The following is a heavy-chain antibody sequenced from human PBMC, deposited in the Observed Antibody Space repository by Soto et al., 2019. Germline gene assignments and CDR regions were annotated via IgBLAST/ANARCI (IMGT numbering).Heavy chain of an antibody. Sequence: EVQLVESGGGLVQPGGSLKLSCAASGFTLSGFDIHWVRQASGEGLEWVGRIKTKVESYATELAASVKGRFTISRDDPKYTAYLEMNSLKTEDTAVYYCTRRYCSGGGCYSDFDYWGQGALVTVSS. D-gene: IGHD2-15*01. V-gene: IGHV3-73*01. CDR3: TRRYCSGGGCYSDFDY. J-gene: IGHJ4*02. CDR1: GFTLSGFD. CDR2: IKTKVESYAT.